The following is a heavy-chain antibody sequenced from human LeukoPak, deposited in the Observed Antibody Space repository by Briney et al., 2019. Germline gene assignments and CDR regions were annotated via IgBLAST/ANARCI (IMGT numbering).Heavy chain of an antibody. CDR3: ARSATRFSNGWYGQVDFDS. V-gene: IGHV3-48*01. D-gene: IGHD6-19*01. CDR2: IGSSSSAT. CDR1: GFSFSTYG. J-gene: IGHJ4*02. Sequence: GGSLRLSCAASGFSFSTYGMNWVRQAPGKGLEWISYIGSSSSATYYADSVKGRFTISRDNVNNSLYLDMDSLRVDDTAVYYCARSATRFSNGWYGQVDFDSWGQGSLAIVSS.